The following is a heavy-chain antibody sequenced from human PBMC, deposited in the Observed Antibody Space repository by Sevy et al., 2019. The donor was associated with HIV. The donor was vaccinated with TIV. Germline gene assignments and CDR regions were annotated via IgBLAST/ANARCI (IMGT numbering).Heavy chain of an antibody. CDR3: ACEGPGPEGAEFDY. Sequence: ASVNVSCKASGYTFTGYYMHWVRQAPGQGLEWMGRINPNSGGTNYAQKFQGRVTMTRDTSISTAYMEMSRLRSDDTAVYYCACEGPGPEGAEFDYWGQGTLVTVSS. V-gene: IGHV1-2*06. D-gene: IGHD3-10*01. J-gene: IGHJ4*02. CDR1: GYTFTGYY. CDR2: INPNSGGT.